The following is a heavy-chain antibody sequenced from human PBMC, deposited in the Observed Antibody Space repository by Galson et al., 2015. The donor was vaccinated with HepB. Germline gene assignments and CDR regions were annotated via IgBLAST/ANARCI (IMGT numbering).Heavy chain of an antibody. J-gene: IGHJ4*02. Sequence: SVKVSCKASGYTFTSYYMHWVRQAPGQGLEWMGIINPSGGSTSYAQKFQGRVTMTRDTSTSTVYMELSSLRSEDTAVYYCARDQSEKGYYGSSGQSADGDYWGQGTLVTVSS. CDR2: INPSGGST. CDR1: GYTFTSYY. D-gene: IGHD3-22*01. CDR3: ARDQSEKGYYGSSGQSADGDY. V-gene: IGHV1-46*01.